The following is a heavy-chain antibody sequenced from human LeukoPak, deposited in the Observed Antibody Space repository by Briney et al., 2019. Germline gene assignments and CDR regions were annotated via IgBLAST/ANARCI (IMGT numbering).Heavy chain of an antibody. Sequence: GGSLRLSCAASGFTFSSYGMHWVRQAPGKGLEWVAFIRYDGSNKYYADSVKGRFTISRDNSKNTLYLQMNSLRAEDTAVYYCARGRWAIVVRVGAFDIWGQGTMVTVSS. V-gene: IGHV3-30*02. J-gene: IGHJ3*02. CDR3: ARGRWAIVVRVGAFDI. CDR2: IRYDGSNK. CDR1: GFTFSSYG. D-gene: IGHD3-22*01.